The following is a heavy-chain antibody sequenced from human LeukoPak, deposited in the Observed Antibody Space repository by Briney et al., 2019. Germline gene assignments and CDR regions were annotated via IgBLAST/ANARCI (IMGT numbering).Heavy chain of an antibody. CDR1: GGSISSSSYY. V-gene: IGHV4-39*01. CDR3: ARHIRVVVTGYYYYYMDV. D-gene: IGHD2-21*02. Sequence: PSETLSLTCTVSGGSISSSSYYWGWIRQPPGKGLEWIGSMYYSGSTYYNPSLKSRVTISVDTSKNQFSLKLSSVTAADSAVYYCARHIRVVVTGYYYYYMDVWGKGTTVTISS. J-gene: IGHJ6*03. CDR2: MYYSGST.